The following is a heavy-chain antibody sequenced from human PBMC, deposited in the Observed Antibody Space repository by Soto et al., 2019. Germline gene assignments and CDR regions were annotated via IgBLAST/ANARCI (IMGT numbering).Heavy chain of an antibody. CDR2: VSSGSSTI. D-gene: IGHD2-15*01. V-gene: IGHV3-48*04. J-gene: IGHJ4*02. CDR3: ARVYCSGGSCYHFDY. CDR1: GFSFSSYT. Sequence: GSLRLSCAASGFSFSSYTMNWVRQAPGKGLEWVSCVSSGSSTIYYADSVKGRFTISRDNAKNTLYLQMNSLRAEDTAVYYCARVYCSGGSCYHFDYWGKGPLVTVSS.